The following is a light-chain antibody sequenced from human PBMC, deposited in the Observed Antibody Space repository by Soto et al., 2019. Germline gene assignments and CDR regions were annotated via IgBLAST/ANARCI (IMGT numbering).Light chain of an antibody. V-gene: IGLV2-8*01. CDR3: SSLAGRNHLE. Sequence: QSVLTQPPSASGSPGQSVAISCTGNSSDIGGYNYVSWYQQHPGKSPKLMIFEVSQRPSGVPDRFSGSKSGNTGSLPVSGRQGGEGAGSYCSSLAGRNHLEFRRGTKLT. CDR2: EVS. J-gene: IGLJ2*01. CDR1: SSDIGGYNY.